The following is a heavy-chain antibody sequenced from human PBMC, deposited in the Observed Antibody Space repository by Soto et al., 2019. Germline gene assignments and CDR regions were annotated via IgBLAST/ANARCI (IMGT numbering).Heavy chain of an antibody. CDR3: VRSGDYRSGSYWYFFDY. Sequence: PGGSLRLSCTVAGFTIDNYGMSWVRQVPGKGLEWVSGMYWKDGNTHYADSVKGRFTISRDNAKNSLFLQLNSLRAEDTALYYCVRSGDYRSGSYWYFFDYWGQGALVTVSS. D-gene: IGHD3-10*01. J-gene: IGHJ4*02. V-gene: IGHV3-20*04. CDR2: MYWKDGNT. CDR1: GFTIDNYG.